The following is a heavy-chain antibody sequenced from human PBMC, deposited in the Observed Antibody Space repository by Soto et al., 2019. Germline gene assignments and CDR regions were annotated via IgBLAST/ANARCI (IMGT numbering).Heavy chain of an antibody. J-gene: IGHJ6*02. CDR1: GYNFPTFW. Sequence: GESLKIPCQGSGYNFPTFWISWARQLPGKGLEWRGRINPSDSYTFYSPSFQDQVTLSADKSVNTAYLRWSSLKAADTATFYCSRHFCSGTSCYKDYYHDMDAWGQGTAVTVSS. V-gene: IGHV5-10-1*04. D-gene: IGHD2-2*02. CDR3: SRHFCSGTSCYKDYYHDMDA. CDR2: INPSDSYT.